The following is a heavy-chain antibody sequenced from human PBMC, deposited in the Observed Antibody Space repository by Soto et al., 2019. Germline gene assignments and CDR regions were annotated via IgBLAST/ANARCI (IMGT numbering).Heavy chain of an antibody. D-gene: IGHD6-19*01. Sequence: QVQLQQWGAGLLKPSETLSLTCTVYGRSFSNPYYYWSWIRQPPGKGLEWIGEVNQSGSTNSTPSLKSRVTITQDTSENHFSLRLTSVTAADTAVYYCASLDSSGWYFDVWGQGTLVTVSS. CDR1: GRSFSNPYYY. V-gene: IGHV4-34*01. CDR2: VNQSGST. CDR3: ASLDSSGWYFDV. J-gene: IGHJ4*02.